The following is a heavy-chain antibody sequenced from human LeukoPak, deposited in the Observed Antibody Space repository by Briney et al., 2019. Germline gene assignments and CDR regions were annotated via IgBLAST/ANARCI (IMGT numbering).Heavy chain of an antibody. CDR3: AKSRSGWYLDY. CDR1: GFTFSSYS. CDR2: ISSSSSYI. Sequence: GGSLRLSCAASGFTFSSYSMNWVRQAPGKGLEWVSSISSSSSYIYYADSVKGRFTISRDNAKNTLYLQMNSLRAEDTAVYYCAKSRSGWYLDYWGQGTLVTVSS. V-gene: IGHV3-21*04. J-gene: IGHJ4*02. D-gene: IGHD6-19*01.